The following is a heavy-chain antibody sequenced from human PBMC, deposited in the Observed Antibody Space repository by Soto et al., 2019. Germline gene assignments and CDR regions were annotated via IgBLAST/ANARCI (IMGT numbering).Heavy chain of an antibody. Sequence: GSLRLSCAASGFTFSSYAMSWVRQAPGKGLEWVSAISGSGGSTYYADSVKGRFTISSDNSKNTLYLQMNSLRAEDTAVYYCASFYGFTAASPSWGQGTLVTVSS. J-gene: IGHJ4*02. D-gene: IGHD6-13*01. CDR3: ASFYGFTAASPS. V-gene: IGHV3-23*01. CDR1: GFTFSSYA. CDR2: ISGSGGST.